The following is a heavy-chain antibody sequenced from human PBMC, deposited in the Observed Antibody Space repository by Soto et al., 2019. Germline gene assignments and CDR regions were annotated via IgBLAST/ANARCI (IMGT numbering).Heavy chain of an antibody. V-gene: IGHV3-30-3*01. Sequence: GGSLRLSCAASGFTFSSDAMHWVRQAPGKGLEWVAVISYDGSNKYYADSVKGRFTISRDNSKNTLYLQMNSLRAEDTAVYYCARDEGYCSSTSCYAYGMDVWGQGTTVTVSS. CDR2: ISYDGSNK. CDR1: GFTFSSDA. J-gene: IGHJ6*02. CDR3: ARDEGYCSSTSCYAYGMDV. D-gene: IGHD2-2*01.